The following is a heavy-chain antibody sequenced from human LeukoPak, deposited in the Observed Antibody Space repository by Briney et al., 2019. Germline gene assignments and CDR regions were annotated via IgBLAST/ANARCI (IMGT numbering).Heavy chain of an antibody. Sequence: SETLSLTCTVSGGSISSYYWSWIRQPPGKGLEWIGYIYYSGSTNYNPSLKSRVTISVDTSKNQFSLKLSSVTAADTAVYYCARGGSWQKAPFDYWGQGTLVTVSS. CDR2: IYYSGST. D-gene: IGHD6-13*01. V-gene: IGHV4-59*01. J-gene: IGHJ4*02. CDR3: ARGGSWQKAPFDY. CDR1: GGSISSYY.